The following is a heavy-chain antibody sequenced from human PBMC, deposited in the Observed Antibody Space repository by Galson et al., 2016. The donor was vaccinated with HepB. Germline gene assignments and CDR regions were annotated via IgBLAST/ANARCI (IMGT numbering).Heavy chain of an antibody. CDR1: GYIFANYW. J-gene: IGHJ6*02. V-gene: IGHV5-51*01. CDR3: ARHPYGMDV. Sequence: QSGAEVKKPGESLKISCKGSGYIFANYWIVWVRQMPGKGLEWMGIISPGDSETIYNPSFQGQITISADKSINTAYLQWTSLQASDTAIYYCARHPYGMDVWGQGTTVSVSS. CDR2: ISPGDSET.